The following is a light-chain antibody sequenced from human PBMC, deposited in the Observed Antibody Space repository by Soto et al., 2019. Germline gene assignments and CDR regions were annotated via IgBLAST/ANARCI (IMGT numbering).Light chain of an antibody. V-gene: IGKV3-20*01. Sequence: EIVLTQSPGTLSSSPGERATLSCRASQSIDNRYLAWYQHKPGQAPRLLIYATSSRATGIPDRFGGSGSGTDFTLTINRLELEDFGVYYCQQYFGSSWPFGQGTNV. CDR2: ATS. CDR1: QSIDNRY. J-gene: IGKJ1*01. CDR3: QQYFGSSWP.